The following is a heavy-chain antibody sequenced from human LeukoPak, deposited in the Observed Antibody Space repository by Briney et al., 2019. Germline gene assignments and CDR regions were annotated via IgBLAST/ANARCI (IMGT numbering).Heavy chain of an antibody. V-gene: IGHV1-3*01. CDR3: ARGGRYSNYFPGYYYGMDV. CDR1: GYTFTSYA. CDR2: INAGNGNT. Sequence: ASVKVSCKASGYTFTSYAMHWVRQAPGQRLEWMGWINAGNGNTKYSQKFQGRVTITRDTSASTAYMELSSLRSEDTAVYYCARGGRYSNYFPGYYYGMDVWGQGTTVTVSS. J-gene: IGHJ6*02. D-gene: IGHD4-11*01.